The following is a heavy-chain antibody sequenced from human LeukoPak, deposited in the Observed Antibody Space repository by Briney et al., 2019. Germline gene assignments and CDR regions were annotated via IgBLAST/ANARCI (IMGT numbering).Heavy chain of an antibody. V-gene: IGHV4-39*01. J-gene: IGHJ4*02. CDR3: AKSGGDGLIDY. D-gene: IGHD1-26*01. Sequence: SETLSLTCTVSGASVSGSAYYWGWIRQPPGKGLEWIGNIYYSGSTYYNESLESRVTISIDTSKNQFSLKLNSVTAADTAMYYCAKSGGDGLIDYWGQGTLVTVSS. CDR1: GASVSGSAYY. CDR2: IYYSGST.